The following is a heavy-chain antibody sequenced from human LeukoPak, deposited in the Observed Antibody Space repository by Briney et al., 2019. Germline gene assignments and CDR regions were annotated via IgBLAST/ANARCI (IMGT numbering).Heavy chain of an antibody. Sequence: GGSLRPSCAASGFTFSSYGMHWVRQAPGKGLEWVAVIWYDGSNKYYADSVKGRFTISRDNSKNTLYLQMNSLRAEDTAVYYCAKDHDPYYYDSSGYPLDYWGQGTLVTVSS. J-gene: IGHJ4*02. D-gene: IGHD3-22*01. V-gene: IGHV3-33*06. CDR1: GFTFSSYG. CDR2: IWYDGSNK. CDR3: AKDHDPYYYDSSGYPLDY.